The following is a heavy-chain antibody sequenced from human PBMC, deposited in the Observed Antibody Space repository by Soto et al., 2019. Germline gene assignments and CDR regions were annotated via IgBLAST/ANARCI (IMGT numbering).Heavy chain of an antibody. V-gene: IGHV1-18*01. J-gene: IGHJ4*02. CDR2: ISAYNGNT. D-gene: IGHD6-19*01. CDR1: ADTFTSYG. CDR3: ATGMSSGWYPLDY. Sequence: ASVKDSCKASADTFTSYGISWLQQVLAQRLERMGWISAYNGNTIYAQKFQVTATMTEDTSTDTAYMELSSLRSEDTAVYYCATGMSSGWYPLDYWGQGTLVTVSS.